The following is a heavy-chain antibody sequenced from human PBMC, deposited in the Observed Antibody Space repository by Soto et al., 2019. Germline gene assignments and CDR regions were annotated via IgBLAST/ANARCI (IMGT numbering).Heavy chain of an antibody. CDR3: AAGYTTGLDAFDI. D-gene: IGHD6-13*01. V-gene: IGHV5-51*01. J-gene: IGHJ3*02. Sequence: GSLKISCKASGYNFNNYCIGWVRQTPGKGLEWMGMIFPGDSDTTNSPALQGHVTMSVDKSDSSAYLQWRSLKASDTAMYYCAAGYTTGLDAFDIWGQGTMVTVSS. CDR1: GYNFNNYC. CDR2: IFPGDSDT.